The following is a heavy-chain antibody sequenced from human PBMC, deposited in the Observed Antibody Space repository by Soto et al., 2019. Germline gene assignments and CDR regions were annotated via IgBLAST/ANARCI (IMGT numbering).Heavy chain of an antibody. J-gene: IGHJ5*02. D-gene: IGHD3-3*01. CDR1: GDSVSSGGAY. CDR2: IYYSGST. CDR3: ARGLYYDFWSGYLTWGFDP. Sequence: SETLSLTCSVSGDSVSSGGAYWSWIRQLPGKGLEGIGYIYYSGSTNYTPSLKSRVTISVDTSKNQFSLKLSSVTAADTAVYYCARGLYYDFWSGYLTWGFDPWGQGTLVTVSS. V-gene: IGHV4-61*08.